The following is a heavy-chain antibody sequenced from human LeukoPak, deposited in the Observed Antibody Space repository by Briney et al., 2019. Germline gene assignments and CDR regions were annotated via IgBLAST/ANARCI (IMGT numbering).Heavy chain of an antibody. J-gene: IGHJ3*02. CDR2: ISYDGSNK. V-gene: IGHV3-30*04. Sequence: GGSLRLSCAASGFTFSSYAMHWVRQAPGKGLEWVAVISYDGSNKYYADSVKGRFTISRDNSKNTLYLQMNSLRAEDTAVYYCAKDIYGGLVVVITGAFDIWGQGTMVTVSS. CDR1: GFTFSSYA. CDR3: AKDIYGGLVVVITGAFDI. D-gene: IGHD3-22*01.